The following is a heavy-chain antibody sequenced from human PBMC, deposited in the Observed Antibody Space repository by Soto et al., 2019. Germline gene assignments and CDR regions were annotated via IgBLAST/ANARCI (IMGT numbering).Heavy chain of an antibody. CDR1: GLTLRDYG. J-gene: IGHJ6*02. V-gene: IGHV3-30*18. CDR3: AKEDLVRGPVPYYYYVLDF. D-gene: IGHD3-10*01. Sequence: PGGSLRLSCATSGLTLRDYGIHWVRQAPGKGLEWVALISYDGSNQYDGDSVKGRFTITRYNSKNTGYLQMNSLRGEYTAVYYCAKEDLVRGPVPYYYYVLDFWGQGTTVTVSS. CDR2: ISYDGSNQ.